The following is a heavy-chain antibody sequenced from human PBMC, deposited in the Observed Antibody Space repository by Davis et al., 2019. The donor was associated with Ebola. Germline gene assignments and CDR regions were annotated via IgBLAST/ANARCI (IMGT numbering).Heavy chain of an antibody. CDR3: ARVSSSGDFDY. CDR1: GFTSSSYW. Sequence: GESLKISCAASGFTSSSYWMHWVRQAPGKGLVWVSLIKSDGSSTRYADSVKGRFTISRDNAKNTLYLQMNSLRAEDTAVYYCARVSSSGDFDYWGQGTLVTVSS. J-gene: IGHJ4*02. CDR2: IKSDGSST. D-gene: IGHD6-6*01. V-gene: IGHV3-74*01.